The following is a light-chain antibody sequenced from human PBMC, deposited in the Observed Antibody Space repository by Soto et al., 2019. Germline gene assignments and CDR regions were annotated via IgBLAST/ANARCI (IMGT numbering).Light chain of an antibody. CDR2: DVN. Sequence: QSALTQPASVSGSPGQSITISCTGSSSDVGGYNYVSWYQQHPGKAPKLMIYDVNNRPSGVSSRFSGSKSGNTASLTISGLQAEDEADYYCSSYTRSATYVFATGTKFTVL. CDR1: SSDVGGYNY. J-gene: IGLJ1*01. V-gene: IGLV2-14*03. CDR3: SSYTRSATYV.